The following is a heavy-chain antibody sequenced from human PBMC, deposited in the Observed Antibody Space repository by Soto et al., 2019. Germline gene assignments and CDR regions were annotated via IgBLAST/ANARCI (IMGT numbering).Heavy chain of an antibody. V-gene: IGHV3-48*02. CDR1: GFTFSSCS. D-gene: IGHD5-18*01. CDR3: ARAFAETAMVIYYYYGIDG. Sequence: VGSLRLSCAASGFTFSSCSMNWVRQAPGKGLEWVSYISISSSTIYYADSVKGRFTISRDNAKNSLYLQMNSLRDEDTAVYYCARAFAETAMVIYYYYGIDGWGHGTTVTVSS. J-gene: IGHJ6*02. CDR2: ISISSSTI.